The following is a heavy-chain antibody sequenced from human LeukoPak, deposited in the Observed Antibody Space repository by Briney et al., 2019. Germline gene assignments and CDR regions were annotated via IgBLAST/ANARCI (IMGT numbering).Heavy chain of an antibody. V-gene: IGHV1-24*01. CDR2: FDPEGGET. D-gene: IGHD3-22*01. CDR1: GYTLTELS. CDR3: ATVRGYYDSSGYYSGWFDP. J-gene: IGHJ5*02. Sequence: GASVKVSCKVSGYTLTELSMHWVRQAPGKGLEWMGGFDPEGGETIYAQKFQGRVTMTEDTSTDTAYMELSSLRSEDTAVYYCATVRGYYDSSGYYSGWFDPWGQGTLVTVSS.